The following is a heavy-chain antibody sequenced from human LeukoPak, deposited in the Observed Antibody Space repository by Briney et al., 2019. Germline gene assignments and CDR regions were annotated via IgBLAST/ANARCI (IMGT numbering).Heavy chain of an antibody. V-gene: IGHV4-59*01. CDR2: VYYSGGT. Sequence: SETLSLTCTVSGGSISTYYWSWIRQPPGKGLEWIGYVYYSGGTNYNPSLKSRVTISVDTSKNQLSLKLRSVTAADTAMYYCAREPSGTFFNWFDPWGQGTLVTVSS. J-gene: IGHJ5*02. CDR3: AREPSGTFFNWFDP. CDR1: GGSISTYY. D-gene: IGHD1-26*01.